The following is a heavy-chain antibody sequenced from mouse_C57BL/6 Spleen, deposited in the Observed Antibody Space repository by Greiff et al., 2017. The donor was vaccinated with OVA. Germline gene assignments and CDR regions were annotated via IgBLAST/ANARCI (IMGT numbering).Heavy chain of an antibody. CDR3: ARSGNYYGSSYGAMDY. D-gene: IGHD1-1*01. V-gene: IGHV1-82*01. CDR2: IYPGDGDT. J-gene: IGHJ4*01. CDR1: GYAFSSSW. Sequence: QVQLQQSGPELVKPGASVKISCKASGYAFSSSWMNWVKQRPGKGLEWIGRIYPGDGDTNYNGKLKGKATLTADKSSSTAYLQLSSLTSEDSAVYFCARSGNYYGSSYGAMDYWGQGTSVTVSS.